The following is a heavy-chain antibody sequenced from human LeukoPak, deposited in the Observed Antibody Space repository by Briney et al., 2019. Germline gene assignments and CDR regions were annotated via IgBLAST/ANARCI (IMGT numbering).Heavy chain of an antibody. D-gene: IGHD3-10*01. J-gene: IGHJ5*02. V-gene: IGHV4-4*07. Sequence: SETLSLTCTVSGGSISSYYWSWIRQPAGKGLEWIGRIYTSGSTNYNPSLKSRVTMSVDTSKNQFSLRLSSVTAADTAVYYCARDRYGSGSYYKSWFDPWGQGTVVTVSS. CDR3: ARDRYGSGSYYKSWFDP. CDR2: IYTSGST. CDR1: GGSISSYY.